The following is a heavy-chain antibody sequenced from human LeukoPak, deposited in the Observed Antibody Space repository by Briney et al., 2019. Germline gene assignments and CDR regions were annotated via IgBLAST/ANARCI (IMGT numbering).Heavy chain of an antibody. V-gene: IGHV3-21*01. D-gene: IGHD3-3*01. J-gene: IGHJ6*02. CDR2: ISSSSSYI. CDR1: GFTFSSYS. CDR3: AGAPSYDFWSGYPPVRYYYGMDV. Sequence: GGSLRLSCAASGFTFSSYSMTWVRQAPGKGLEWVSSISSSSSYIYYADSVKGRFTISRDNAKNSLYLQMNSLRAEDTAVYYCAGAPSYDFWSGYPPVRYYYGMDVWGQGTLVTVSS.